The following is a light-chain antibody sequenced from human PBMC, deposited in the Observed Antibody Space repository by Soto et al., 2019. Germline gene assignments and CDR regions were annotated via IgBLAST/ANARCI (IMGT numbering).Light chain of an antibody. Sequence: DIQMTQSPSTLSASVGDRVTITCRASQSISSWLAWFQQKPGKAPKVLIYHASSLESGVSSRFSGSGSGTEFTLTISSLQPDDFASYYCQQYNSFPWTFGQGTKVEIK. CDR3: QQYNSFPWT. J-gene: IGKJ1*01. CDR2: HAS. CDR1: QSISSW. V-gene: IGKV1-5*03.